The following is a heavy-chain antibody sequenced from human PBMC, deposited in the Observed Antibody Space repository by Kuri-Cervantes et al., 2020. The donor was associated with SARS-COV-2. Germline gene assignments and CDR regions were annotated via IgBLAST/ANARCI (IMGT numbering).Heavy chain of an antibody. CDR2: ISSSGSTI. CDR1: GFNFSDYY. V-gene: IGHV3-11*04. D-gene: IGHD3-16*01. J-gene: IGHJ4*02. Sequence: GESLKIFCAASGFNFSDYYMSWIRQASGKGLEWVSYISSSGSTIYYADSVKGPFTISRDNAKNSLYLQINSLIAADTAAYYCARDDYDYWFYWGQGTPVTVSS. CDR3: ARDDYDYWFY.